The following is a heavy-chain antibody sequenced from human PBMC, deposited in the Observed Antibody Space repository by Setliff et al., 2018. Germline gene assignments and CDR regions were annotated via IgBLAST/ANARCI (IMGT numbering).Heavy chain of an antibody. CDR2: INPDSGDT. CDR1: GNRFTAYN. Sequence: ASVKVSCKASGNRFTAYNLHWVRQAPGQGLEWMGWINPDSGDTHSAQKFQGRVTMTRDTSINTAYMELGSLTSDDTAFYYCVRSGKFGMRFWFDQWGQGTLVTVSS. V-gene: IGHV1-2*02. D-gene: IGHD1-26*01. CDR3: VRSGKFGMRFWFDQ. J-gene: IGHJ5*02.